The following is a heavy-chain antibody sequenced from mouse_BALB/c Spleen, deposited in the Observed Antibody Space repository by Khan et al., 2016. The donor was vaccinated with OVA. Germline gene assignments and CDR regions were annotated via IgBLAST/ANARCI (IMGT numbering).Heavy chain of an antibody. CDR2: IWSGGST. D-gene: IGHD1-1*01. Sequence: QVQLKQSGPGLVQPSQSLSITCTVSGFSLTSYGVHWVRQSPGKGLEWLGVIWSGGSTDYNAAFISRLSISKDNSKSQVFFKMNSLQANDTAIYYWAIRGYYYGRGAWFPNWGQATLVTVSA. CDR1: GFSLTSYG. J-gene: IGHJ3*01. CDR3: AIRGYYYGRGAWFPN. V-gene: IGHV2-2*02.